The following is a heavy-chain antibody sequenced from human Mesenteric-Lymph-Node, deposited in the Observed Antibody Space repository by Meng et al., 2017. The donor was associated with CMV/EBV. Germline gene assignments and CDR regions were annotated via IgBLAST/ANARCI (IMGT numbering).Heavy chain of an antibody. Sequence: GGSLRLSCAASGFTFSSYGMHWVRQAPGKGLEWVAFIRYDGSNKYYADSVKGRFTISRDNSKNTLYLQMNSLRAEDTAVYYCARDVYNWNEGVDYWGQGTLVTVSS. J-gene: IGHJ4*02. V-gene: IGHV3-30*02. D-gene: IGHD1-1*01. CDR2: IRYDGSNK. CDR1: GFTFSSYG. CDR3: ARDVYNWNEGVDY.